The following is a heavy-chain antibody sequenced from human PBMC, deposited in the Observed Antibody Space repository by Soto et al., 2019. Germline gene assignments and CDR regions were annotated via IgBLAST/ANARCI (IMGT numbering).Heavy chain of an antibody. CDR3: TRWYYYDSSGYRNPPLFAS. Sequence: SVKVSCKASGGTFSSYAISWVRQAPGQGLEWMGGIIPIFGTANYAQKFQGRVTITADKSTSTAYMELSSLRSEDTAVYYCTRWYYYDSSGYRNPPLFASWGQGTLVPVSS. D-gene: IGHD3-22*01. CDR2: IIPIFGTA. J-gene: IGHJ4*02. V-gene: IGHV1-69*06. CDR1: GGTFSSYA.